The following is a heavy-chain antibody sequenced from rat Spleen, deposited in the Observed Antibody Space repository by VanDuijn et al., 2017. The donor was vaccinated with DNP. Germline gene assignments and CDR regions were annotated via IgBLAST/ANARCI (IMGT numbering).Heavy chain of an antibody. CDR3: ATPDY. V-gene: IGHV5S10*01. CDR2: ISYDGSRT. J-gene: IGHJ2*01. CDR1: GFPFSNYY. Sequence: EVQLVESGGGLVQPGRSLKLSCAASGFPFSNYYMAWVRQAPKKGLEWVATISYDGSRTYYRDSVKGRFTISRDNAKSTLYLQMDSLRSEDTATYYCATPDYWGQGVMVTVSS.